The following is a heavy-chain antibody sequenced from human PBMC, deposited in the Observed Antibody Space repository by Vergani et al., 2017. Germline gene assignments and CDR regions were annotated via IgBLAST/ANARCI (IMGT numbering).Heavy chain of an antibody. Sequence: QVQLQESGPGLVKPSETLSLTCTVSGGSISSYYWSWIRQPPGKGLEWIGYIYYRGSTNYNPSLKSPVTISVDTSKNQFSLKLSSVTAADTAVYYCARGATRYYYYYMDVWGKGTTVTVSS. J-gene: IGHJ6*03. D-gene: IGHD2-15*01. CDR1: GGSISSYY. CDR3: ARGATRYYYYYMDV. V-gene: IGHV4-59*01. CDR2: IYYRGST.